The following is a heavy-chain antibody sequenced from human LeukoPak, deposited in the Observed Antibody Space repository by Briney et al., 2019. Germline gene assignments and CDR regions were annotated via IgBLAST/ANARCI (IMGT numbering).Heavy chain of an antibody. J-gene: IGHJ4*02. V-gene: IGHV3-64*01. Sequence: PGGSLRLSCAASGFTFSGHAMHWGRQAPGKGLEYVSGISSNGGNTYYANSVKGRFTISRDNSKNALYLQMGSLRAEDMAVYYCARIYCSGGTCYLDYWGQGTLVTVSS. CDR1: GFTFSGHA. CDR2: ISSNGGNT. CDR3: ARIYCSGGTCYLDY. D-gene: IGHD2-15*01.